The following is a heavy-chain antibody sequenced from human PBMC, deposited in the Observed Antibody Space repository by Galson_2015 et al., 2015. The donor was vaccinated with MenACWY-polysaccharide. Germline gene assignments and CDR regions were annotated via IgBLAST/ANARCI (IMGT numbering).Heavy chain of an antibody. V-gene: IGHV3-74*01. CDR1: GFTFSSYW. CDR3: ARDPHCGAGCSIHDAFDV. D-gene: IGHD2-21*02. J-gene: IGHJ3*01. Sequence: SLRLSCAASGFTFSSYWMHWVRQAPGEGLVWVSRIKTDGSSTSYADSVKGRFTVSRDNAKNTVYLQMNSLRVEDTAVYYCARDPHCGAGCSIHDAFDVWGQGTLATVS. CDR2: IKTDGSST.